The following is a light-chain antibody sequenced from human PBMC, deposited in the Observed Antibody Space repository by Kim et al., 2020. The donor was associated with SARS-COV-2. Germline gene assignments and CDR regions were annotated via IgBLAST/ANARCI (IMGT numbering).Light chain of an antibody. CDR1: QSVLYSSDNKNY. CDR2: WES. Sequence: DIVMTQSPYSLAVSLGERATLNCKSSQSVLYSSDNKNYLGWYQQKSGQPPKLLIYWESTRESGVPDRFSGSGSGTDFTLTISSLQAEDVAVYYCQQYNSIPLTFGGGTKVDIK. CDR3: QQYNSIPLT. J-gene: IGKJ4*01. V-gene: IGKV4-1*01.